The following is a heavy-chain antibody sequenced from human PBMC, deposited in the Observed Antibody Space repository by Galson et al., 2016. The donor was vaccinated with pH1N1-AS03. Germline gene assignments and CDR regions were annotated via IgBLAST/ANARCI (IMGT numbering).Heavy chain of an antibody. J-gene: IGHJ4*02. CDR1: SGSISGYY. CDR3: ARQNGHRLLWDY. Sequence: TCSVSSGSISGYYWSWIRQPPGKGLEWIGYIYYTGMTNYNPSLKSRVTISVDTSKNQFSLKLSSVTAADTAIYYCARQNGHRLLWDYWGQGTLVTVSS. V-gene: IGHV4-59*08. CDR2: IYYTGMT. D-gene: IGHD2-8*01.